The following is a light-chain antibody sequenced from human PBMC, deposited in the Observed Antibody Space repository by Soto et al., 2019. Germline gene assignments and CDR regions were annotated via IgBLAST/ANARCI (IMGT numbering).Light chain of an antibody. V-gene: IGKV1-5*01. CDR3: QQYNTYPWT. Sequence: DIQMTQSPSTLSASVGDRVTITCRASQSISNWLAWFQQKPGKAPKLLIYDASSLKSGAPSRFSGSGSGTEFTLTISSLQPDDFATYYFQQYNTYPWTFGQGTKVEIK. CDR1: QSISNW. CDR2: DAS. J-gene: IGKJ1*01.